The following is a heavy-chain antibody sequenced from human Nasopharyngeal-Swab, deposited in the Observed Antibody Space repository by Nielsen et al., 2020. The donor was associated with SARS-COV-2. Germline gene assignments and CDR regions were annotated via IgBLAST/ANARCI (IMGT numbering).Heavy chain of an antibody. CDR1: GFTLNNYN. J-gene: IGHJ6*02. CDR2: ISSSSSYI. CDR3: ARDGLDYDFWSAYFMDV. D-gene: IGHD3-3*01. V-gene: IGHV3-21*01. Sequence: GEALKISCAASGFTLNNYNFNWVRQAPGKGLEWVSSISSSSSYIYYADSVKGRFTISRDNAKNSLYLQMNSLRAEDTAVHYCARDGLDYDFWSAYFMDVWGQGTTVTVSS.